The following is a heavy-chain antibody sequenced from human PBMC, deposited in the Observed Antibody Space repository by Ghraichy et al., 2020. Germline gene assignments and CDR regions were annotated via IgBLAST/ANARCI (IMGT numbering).Heavy chain of an antibody. CDR2: INPNSGGT. CDR3: ARVAELAGSSGWYSNFDY. J-gene: IGHJ4*02. CDR1: GYTFTGYY. Sequence: ASVKVSCKASGYTFTGYYMHWVRQAPGQGLEWMGWINPNSGGTNYAQKFQGRVTMTRDTSISTAYMELSRLRSDDTAVYYCARVAELAGSSGWYSNFDYWGQGTLVTVSS. V-gene: IGHV1-2*02. D-gene: IGHD6-19*01.